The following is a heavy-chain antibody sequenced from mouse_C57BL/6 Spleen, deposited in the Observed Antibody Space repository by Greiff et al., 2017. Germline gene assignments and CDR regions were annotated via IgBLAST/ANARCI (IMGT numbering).Heavy chain of an antibody. CDR2: IYPGGGYT. V-gene: IGHV1-63*01. Sequence: VQLVESGAELVRPGTSVKMSCKASGYTFTNYWIGWVKQRPGHGLEWIGDIYPGGGYTNYNEKFKGKATLTADKSSSTAYMQFSSLTSEDSAIYYCARTLGPHYFDYWGQGTTLTVSS. CDR3: ARTLGPHYFDY. J-gene: IGHJ2*01. CDR1: GYTFTNYW.